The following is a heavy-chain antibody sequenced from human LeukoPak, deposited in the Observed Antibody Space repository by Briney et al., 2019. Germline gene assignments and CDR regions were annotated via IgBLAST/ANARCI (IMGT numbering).Heavy chain of an antibody. J-gene: IGHJ5*02. V-gene: IGHV4-39*01. CDR2: IYYSGST. D-gene: IGHD3-10*01. Sequence: SETLSLTCTVSGGSISSSSYYWGWMRQPPGKGLEWIGSIYYSGSTYYNPSLKSRVTISVDTSKNQFSVKLSSVTAADTAVYYCARHPRITMVRGDYPNWFVPWGHGTLVTVSS. CDR1: GGSISSSSYY. CDR3: ARHPRITMVRGDYPNWFVP.